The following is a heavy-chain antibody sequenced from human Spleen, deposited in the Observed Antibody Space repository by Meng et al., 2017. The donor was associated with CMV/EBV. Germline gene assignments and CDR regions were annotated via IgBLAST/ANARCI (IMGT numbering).Heavy chain of an antibody. CDR1: GFTFSNFG. D-gene: IGHD6-25*01. CDR3: DGSDF. V-gene: IGHV3-23*01. CDR2: ISSGGDYI. Sequence: GESLKISCVVSGFTFSNFGMSWVRQAPGKGLEWVSSISSGGDYIHHADSVKGRFTISRDNSKNTLYLQMNRLTAEDTALYYCDGSDFWGQGTLVTVSS. J-gene: IGHJ4*02.